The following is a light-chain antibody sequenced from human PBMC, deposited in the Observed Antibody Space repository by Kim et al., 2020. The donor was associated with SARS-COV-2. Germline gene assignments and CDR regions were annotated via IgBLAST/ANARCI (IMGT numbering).Light chain of an antibody. Sequence: QSALTQPASVSGSPGQSVTVSCTGTNSDIGLFNYVSWYQQHPGKAPKHIIYDVNKRPSGVSIRFSGSKSGSTASLTISGLQAEDEADYYCSSYTTTSIYVFGTGTKV. CDR1: NSDIGLFNY. V-gene: IGLV2-14*03. J-gene: IGLJ1*01. CDR2: DVN. CDR3: SSYTTTSIYV.